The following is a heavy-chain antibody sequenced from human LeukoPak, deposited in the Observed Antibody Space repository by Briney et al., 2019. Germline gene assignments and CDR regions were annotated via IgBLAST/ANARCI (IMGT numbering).Heavy chain of an antibody. V-gene: IGHV1-2*02. J-gene: IGHJ4*02. CDR3: ARDLDSSSSLDY. D-gene: IGHD6-13*01. Sequence: ASVKVSCKASGYTFTGYYLHWVRQAPGQGLEWMGWINPNSGGTYYAQKFQGRVTMTRDTSISTAYMDLSRLRSDDTAVYYCARDLDSSSSLDYWGQGTLVTVSS. CDR2: INPNSGGT. CDR1: GYTFTGYY.